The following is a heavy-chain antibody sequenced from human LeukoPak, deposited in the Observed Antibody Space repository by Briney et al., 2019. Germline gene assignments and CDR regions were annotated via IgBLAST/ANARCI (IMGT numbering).Heavy chain of an antibody. CDR3: ARGGPEDAFDI. D-gene: IGHD1-14*01. Sequence: GGSLRLSCSASGFTVSTNYMSWVRQAPGKGLDWFSVMYSLGTAYYAYSVKGRFTIYKDNSMNTLYLQMSSLRDDDTAVYYCARGGPEDAFDIWGLGTVVTVSS. CDR1: GFTVSTNY. V-gene: IGHV3-66*01. CDR2: MYSLGTA. J-gene: IGHJ3*02.